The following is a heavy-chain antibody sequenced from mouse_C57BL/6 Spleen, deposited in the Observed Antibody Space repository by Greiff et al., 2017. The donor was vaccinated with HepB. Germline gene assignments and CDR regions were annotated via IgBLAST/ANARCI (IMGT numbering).Heavy chain of an antibody. CDR2: ISSGGSYT. CDR1: GFTFSSYG. CDR3: ARRGGVTPDY. D-gene: IGHD2-2*01. Sequence: EVQGVEPGGDLVKPGGSLKLSCAAPGFTFSSYGMSWVRQTPDKRLEWVATISSGGSYTYSPDSVKGRFTISRDNAKNTLYLQMSSLKSEDTAMYYCARRGGVTPDYWGQGTTLTVAS. J-gene: IGHJ2*01. V-gene: IGHV5-6*01.